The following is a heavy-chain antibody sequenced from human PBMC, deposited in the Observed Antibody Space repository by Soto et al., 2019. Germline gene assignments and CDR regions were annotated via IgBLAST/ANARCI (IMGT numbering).Heavy chain of an antibody. CDR1: GGTFSSYA. CDR3: ARDLSNTVTTEEDYGMDV. V-gene: IGHV1-69*13. CDR2: IIPIFGTA. Sequence: ASVKVSCKASGGTFSSYAISWVRQAPGQGLEWMGGIIPIFGTANYAQKFQGRVTITADESTSTAYMELSSLRSEDTAVYYCARDLSNTVTTEEDYGMDVWGQGTTVTVSS. J-gene: IGHJ6*02. D-gene: IGHD4-17*01.